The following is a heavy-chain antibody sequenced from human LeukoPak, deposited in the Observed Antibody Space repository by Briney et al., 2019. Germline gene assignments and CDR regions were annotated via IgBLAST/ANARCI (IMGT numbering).Heavy chain of an antibody. Sequence: PGGSLRLSCSASGFTFSNYDMHWVRQEKGKGLEWVSSIGTGGHTYYAPSVKGRFTISRENDKNSLYLQMNSLGAGDTAIYYCTRGGLEAPCDVWGQGTMVAVSS. CDR1: GFTFSNYD. V-gene: IGHV3-13*01. CDR3: TRGGLEAPCDV. J-gene: IGHJ3*01. CDR2: IGTGGHT. D-gene: IGHD5-24*01.